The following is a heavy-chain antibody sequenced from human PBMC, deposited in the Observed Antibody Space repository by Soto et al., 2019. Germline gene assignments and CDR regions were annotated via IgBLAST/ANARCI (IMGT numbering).Heavy chain of an antibody. CDR2: ISSSSSYI. Sequence: GGSLRLSCAASGLTFRSYSMNWVSQAPGKGLEWVSSISSSSSYIYYADSVKGRFTISRDNAKNSLYLQMNSLRAEDTAVYYCAKPRYSSGWSDHWGQGTLVTVSS. J-gene: IGHJ5*02. D-gene: IGHD6-19*01. CDR3: AKPRYSSGWSDH. CDR1: GLTFRSYS. V-gene: IGHV3-21*01.